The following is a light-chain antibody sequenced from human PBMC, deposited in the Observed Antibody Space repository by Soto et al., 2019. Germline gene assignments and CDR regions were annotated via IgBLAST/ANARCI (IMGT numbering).Light chain of an antibody. CDR2: EVN. CDR1: ISDVGGYYY. J-gene: IGLJ1*01. V-gene: IGLV2-14*01. Sequence: QSVLTQPASVSGSPGQSITISCTGTISDVGGYYYVSWYQHHPGKAPKLIIYEVNYRPSGVSNRFSGSKSGNTASLTISGLQAEDEADYYCSSYTSSSTYVFGTGTKVTVL. CDR3: SSYTSSSTYV.